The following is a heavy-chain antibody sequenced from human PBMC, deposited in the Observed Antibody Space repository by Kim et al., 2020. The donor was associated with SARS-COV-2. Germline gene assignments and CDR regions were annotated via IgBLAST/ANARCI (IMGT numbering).Heavy chain of an antibody. CDR1: GFTPTIHW. D-gene: IGHD6-19*01. CDR3: ARGSGWLIEH. Sequence: GGSLRLFCAASGFTPTIHWMNWVRQTPGKGLEWVANIKHDGSETKYVDSVKGRFTISRDSARNSIYLQMNSLRAEDTAVYYCARGSGWLIEHWGQGTLVTVSS. CDR2: IKHDGSET. V-gene: IGHV3-7*05. J-gene: IGHJ1*01.